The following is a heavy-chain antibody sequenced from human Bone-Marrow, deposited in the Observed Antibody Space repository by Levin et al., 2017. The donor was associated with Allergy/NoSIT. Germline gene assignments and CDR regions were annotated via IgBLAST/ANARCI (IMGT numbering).Heavy chain of an antibody. J-gene: IGHJ3*02. Sequence: KPSETLSLTCAVYGGSFSGYYWSWIRQPPGKGLEWIGEINHSGSTNYNPSLKSRVTISVDTSKNQFSLKLSSVTAADTAVYYCARGPLRGPMVRGKRHAFDIWGQGTMVTVSS. CDR2: INHSGST. V-gene: IGHV4-34*01. D-gene: IGHD3-10*01. CDR3: ARGPLRGPMVRGKRHAFDI. CDR1: GGSFSGYY.